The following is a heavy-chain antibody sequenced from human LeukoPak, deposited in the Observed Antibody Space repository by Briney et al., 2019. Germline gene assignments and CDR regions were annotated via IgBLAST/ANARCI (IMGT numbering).Heavy chain of an antibody. Sequence: GASVKVSCKASGYIFTGYYLHWVRQAPGQGLEWMGRINPNSGGTDYAQKFQGRVTVTRDTSISTAYMELSRLISDDTAVYYCARVDSGHDYGPSWGQGTMVTVSS. D-gene: IGHD5-12*01. J-gene: IGHJ3*01. CDR3: ARVDSGHDYGPS. CDR1: GYIFTGYY. V-gene: IGHV1-2*06. CDR2: INPNSGGT.